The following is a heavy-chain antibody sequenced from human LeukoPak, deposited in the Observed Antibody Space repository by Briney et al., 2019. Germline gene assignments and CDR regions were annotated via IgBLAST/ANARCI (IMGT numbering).Heavy chain of an antibody. V-gene: IGHV3-30*04. CDR2: ISYDGSNK. J-gene: IGHJ6*02. CDR1: GFTFSSYA. Sequence: GGSLRLSCAASGFTFSSYAMHWVRQAPGKGLEWVAVISYDGSNKYYADSVKGRFTISRDNSKNTLYLQMNSLRAEDTAVYYRARVFSDYDFWSGYSLSYYYYGMDVWGQGTTVTVSS. CDR3: ARVFSDYDFWSGYSLSYYYYGMDV. D-gene: IGHD3-3*01.